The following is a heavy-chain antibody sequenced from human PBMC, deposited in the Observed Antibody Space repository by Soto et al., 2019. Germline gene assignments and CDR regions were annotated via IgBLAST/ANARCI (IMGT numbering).Heavy chain of an antibody. CDR2: ISYDGSNK. CDR3: ARGGYYGSGSPGLVEFGY. Sequence: GGSLRLSCAASGFTFSSYAMHWVRQAPGKGLEWVAVISYDGSNKYYADSVKGRFTISRDNSKNTLYLQMNSLRAEDTAVYYCARGGYYGSGSPGLVEFGYWGQGTRVTVSS. V-gene: IGHV3-30-3*01. J-gene: IGHJ4*02. D-gene: IGHD3-10*01. CDR1: GFTFSSYA.